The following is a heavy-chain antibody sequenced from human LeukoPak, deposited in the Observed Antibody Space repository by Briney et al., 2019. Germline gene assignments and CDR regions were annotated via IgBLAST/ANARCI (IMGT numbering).Heavy chain of an antibody. CDR3: ARSGLLDH. Sequence: LGESLKISCKGSEYSFTSYWIGWVRQMPGKGLEWMGSIYPGDSNTRYSPSFQGQVTISADKSISTAYLQWNSLKASDTAMYYCARSGLLDHWGQGTLVTVSS. D-gene: IGHD3/OR15-3a*01. J-gene: IGHJ5*02. V-gene: IGHV5-51*01. CDR1: EYSFTSYW. CDR2: IYPGDSNT.